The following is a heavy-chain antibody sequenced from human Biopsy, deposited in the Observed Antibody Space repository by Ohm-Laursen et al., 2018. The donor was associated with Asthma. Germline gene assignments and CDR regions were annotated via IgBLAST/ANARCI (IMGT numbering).Heavy chain of an antibody. V-gene: IGHV1-69*13. Sequence: SVKVSCNASGDSFSNYAISWVRQAPGQGLEWMGGLIPVLGTPDHAQMFEGRVTITADESTSTAYMELSSLSSEDTAAYYCARGYSGSDRIVYYYSGLEVWGQGTTVTVSS. CDR3: ARGYSGSDRIVYYYSGLEV. J-gene: IGHJ6*02. CDR1: GDSFSNYA. CDR2: LIPVLGTP. D-gene: IGHD5-12*01.